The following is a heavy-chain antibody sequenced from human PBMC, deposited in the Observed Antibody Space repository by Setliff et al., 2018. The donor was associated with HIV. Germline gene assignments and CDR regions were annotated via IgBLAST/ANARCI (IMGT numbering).Heavy chain of an antibody. CDR2: IYSPIIST. Sequence: SETLSLTCTVSGDSISGYYWSWIRQPAGKGLEWIGRIYSPIISTNYNPSLKSRVTMSVDTSKNQFSLKLSSVTAADTALYYCASSRSLFGEEYFHHWGQGTLVTVSS. CDR1: GDSISGYY. D-gene: IGHD3-10*02. J-gene: IGHJ1*01. V-gene: IGHV4-4*07. CDR3: ASSRSLFGEEYFHH.